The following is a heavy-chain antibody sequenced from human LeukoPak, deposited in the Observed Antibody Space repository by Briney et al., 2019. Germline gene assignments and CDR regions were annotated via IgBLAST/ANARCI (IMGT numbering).Heavy chain of an antibody. V-gene: IGHV1-69*13. Sequence: SVKVSCKASGGTFSSYAISWVRQAPGQGREWMGGINPIFGTANYAQKFQGRVTITADESTSTAYMELSSLISEDTAVYYCARDFSFRYWGQGTLVTVSS. D-gene: IGHD2-15*01. CDR2: INPIFGTA. CDR1: GGTFSSYA. CDR3: ARDFSFRY. J-gene: IGHJ4*02.